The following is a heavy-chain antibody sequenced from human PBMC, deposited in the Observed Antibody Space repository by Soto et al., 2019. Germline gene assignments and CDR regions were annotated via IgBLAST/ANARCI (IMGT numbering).Heavy chain of an antibody. CDR3: ARVIELYVGPTWDLIDF. D-gene: IGHD1-26*01. V-gene: IGHV1-18*01. Sequence: QVLLVQSGAEVKKPGASVKVSCKASGYTFHNYGINWVRQAPGQGLEWMGWISANNGNRNYAQKFQGRVILTIDRSTTTAYMELRSLASDDTAVYYCARVIELYVGPTWDLIDFWGQGTLVTVSS. CDR2: ISANNGNR. CDR1: GYTFHNYG. J-gene: IGHJ4*02.